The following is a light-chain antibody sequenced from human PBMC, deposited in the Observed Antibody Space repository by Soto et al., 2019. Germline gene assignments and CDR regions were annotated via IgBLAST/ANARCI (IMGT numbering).Light chain of an antibody. CDR3: QQANSFPIT. V-gene: IGKV1-12*01. CDR2: SAS. CDR1: QSISVS. J-gene: IGKJ5*01. Sequence: IPMTQSPSTLSASVGDTVTITCRASQSISVSLAWYQQKPGKAPNLLIYSASTLRSGVPSRFSGSESGTLFTLTISSLQPEDFATYYCQQANSFPITFGQGTRLEI.